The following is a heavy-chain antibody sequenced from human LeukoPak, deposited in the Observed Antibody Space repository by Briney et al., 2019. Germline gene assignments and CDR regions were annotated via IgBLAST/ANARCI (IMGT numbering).Heavy chain of an antibody. CDR3: ARTGFGGSPLIVDY. CDR1: GGSIRSYY. Sequence: SETLSLTCTVSGGSIRSYYWSWIRQPPGKGLEWIGNIYHSGITYYTPSLKSRVTISVDTSKNQFSLKLSSVTAADTAVYYCARTGFGGSPLIVDYWGQGTLVTVSS. CDR2: IYHSGIT. D-gene: IGHD1-26*01. V-gene: IGHV4-59*01. J-gene: IGHJ4*02.